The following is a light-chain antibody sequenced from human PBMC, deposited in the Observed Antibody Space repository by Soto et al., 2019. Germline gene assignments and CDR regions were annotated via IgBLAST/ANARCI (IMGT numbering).Light chain of an antibody. CDR1: QTFSSY. CDR3: HHRSIWQTT. Sequence: EVVLTQSPATLSLSPGESATLSCRASQTFSSYLAWYQHKPGQPPRLLIYAVSNRATGIPARFSGSGSGTDFTLTISSLEPEDFAVYFCHHRSIWQTTFGQGTRLEI. J-gene: IGKJ5*01. V-gene: IGKV3-11*01. CDR2: AVS.